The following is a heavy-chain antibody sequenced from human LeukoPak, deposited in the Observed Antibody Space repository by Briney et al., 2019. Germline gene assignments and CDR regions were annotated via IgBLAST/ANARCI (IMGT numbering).Heavy chain of an antibody. J-gene: IGHJ3*02. CDR2: IYSGGST. CDR1: GFTVSSNY. CDR3: ARNLEAVVAATGAFDI. D-gene: IGHD2-15*01. Sequence: PGGSLRLSCAASGFTVSSNYMSWVRQAPGKGLEWVSVIYSGGSTYYADSVKGRFTISRDNAKNSLYLQMNSLRAEDTAVYYCARNLEAVVAATGAFDIWGQGTMVTVSS. V-gene: IGHV3-53*01.